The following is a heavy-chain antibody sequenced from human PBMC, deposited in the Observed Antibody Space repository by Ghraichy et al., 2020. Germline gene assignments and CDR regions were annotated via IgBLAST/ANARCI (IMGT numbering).Heavy chain of an antibody. CDR2: ISFNGVQK. J-gene: IGHJ3*01. CDR1: GFDFGSSA. V-gene: IGHV3-30*10. D-gene: IGHD2/OR15-2a*01. Sequence: GGSLRLSCAASGFDFGSSAMYWVRQAPDKGLDWVAMISFNGVQKYYTPSVQGRFTISRDNSGNTLSLQMNGLRPEDTALYYCARGLKLTTYADDVFDFWGRGTMVTVSS. CDR3: ARGLKLTTYADDVFDF.